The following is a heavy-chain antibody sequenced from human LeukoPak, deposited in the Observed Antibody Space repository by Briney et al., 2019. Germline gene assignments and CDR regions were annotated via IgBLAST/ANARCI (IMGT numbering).Heavy chain of an antibody. V-gene: IGHV4-59*08. CDR3: ARGYDYVWGSHRALGY. CDR1: GGSISSYY. D-gene: IGHD3-16*02. J-gene: IGHJ4*02. Sequence: SETLSLTCTVSGGSISSYYWSWIRQPPGKGLEWIGYIYYSGSTNYNPSLKSRVTISLDTSKNQFSLKLSSVTAADTAVYYCARGYDYVWGSHRALGYWGQGTLVTVSS. CDR2: IYYSGST.